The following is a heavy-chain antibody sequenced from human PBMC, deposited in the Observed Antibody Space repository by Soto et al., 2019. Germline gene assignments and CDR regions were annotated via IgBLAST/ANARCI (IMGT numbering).Heavy chain of an antibody. V-gene: IGHV1-18*01. J-gene: IGHJ5*02. CDR3: AREANYYGSGSYYNGVDP. CDR1: GYTFTSYG. Sequence: QVQLVQSGAEVKKPGASVKVSCKASGYTFTSYGISWVRQAPGQGLEWMGWISAYNGNTNYAQKLQGRVTMTTDTPTSTAYMELSSLRSDDTAVYYCAREANYYGSGSYYNGVDPWGQGTLVTVSS. D-gene: IGHD3-10*01. CDR2: ISAYNGNT.